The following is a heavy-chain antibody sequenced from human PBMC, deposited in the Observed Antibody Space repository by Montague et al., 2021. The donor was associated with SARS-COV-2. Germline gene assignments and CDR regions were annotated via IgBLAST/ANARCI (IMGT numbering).Heavy chain of an antibody. J-gene: IGHJ5*02. Sequence: SETLSLTCAVYGGSFSNYYWTWIRQSPGKRLEWIGEINHTGSTTYNPSLKSRVTISVDTSKNQFSLKLTSATVTALYYCARPFRMGMAGMPLLTWGQGTLVTVSS. CDR1: GGSFSNYY. V-gene: IGHV4-34*01. CDR2: INHTGST. D-gene: IGHD6-19*01. CDR3: ARPFRMGMAGMPLLT.